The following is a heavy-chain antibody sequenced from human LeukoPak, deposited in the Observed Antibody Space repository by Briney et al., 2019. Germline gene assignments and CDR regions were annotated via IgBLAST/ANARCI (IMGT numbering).Heavy chain of an antibody. D-gene: IGHD4-17*01. CDR1: GFSVSNTY. Sequence: QPGGSLRLSCAASGFSVSNTYMSWDRQAPGKGLEWVSRISSDGSTTSYADSVKGRFTISRDNAKNTLYLQMNSLRAEDTAVYYCTSNFHGDYHYWGQGTLVTVSS. CDR3: TSNFHGDYHY. CDR2: ISSDGSTT. V-gene: IGHV3-74*01. J-gene: IGHJ4*02.